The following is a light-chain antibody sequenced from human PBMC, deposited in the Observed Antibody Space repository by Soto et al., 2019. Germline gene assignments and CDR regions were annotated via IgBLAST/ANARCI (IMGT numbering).Light chain of an antibody. Sequence: IQLTQSPSSLSASVGDRVTITCRASQGISSNLAWYQQKPGKVPKLLISAASTLQSGVPSRLSGSGPGTDFTLTISSLQPEDFATYYCQQFKSYPLTFGGGTKVEIK. J-gene: IGKJ4*01. CDR2: AAS. CDR1: QGISSN. V-gene: IGKV1-9*01. CDR3: QQFKSYPLT.